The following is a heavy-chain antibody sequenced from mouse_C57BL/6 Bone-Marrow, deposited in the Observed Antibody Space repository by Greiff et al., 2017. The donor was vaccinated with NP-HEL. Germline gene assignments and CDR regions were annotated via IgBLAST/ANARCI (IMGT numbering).Heavy chain of an antibody. V-gene: IGHV1-72*01. J-gene: IGHJ2*01. CDR2: IDPNSGGT. CDR3: ARWRTGPYYFDY. CDR1: GYTFTSYW. Sequence: VKLVESGAELVKPGASVKLSCKASGYTFTSYWMHWVKQRPGRGLEWIGRIDPNSGGTKYNEKFKSKATLTVDKPSSTAYMQLSSLTSEDSAVYYCARWRTGPYYFDYWGQGTTLTVSS. D-gene: IGHD4-1*01.